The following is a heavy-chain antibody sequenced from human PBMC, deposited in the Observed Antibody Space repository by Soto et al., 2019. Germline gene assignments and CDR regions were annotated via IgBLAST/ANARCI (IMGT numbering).Heavy chain of an antibody. CDR1: GFTFSDYY. J-gene: IGHJ6*02. V-gene: IGHV3-11*01. D-gene: IGHD3-3*01. CDR3: ARSLYHDFWSGYYTDYYYYGMDV. Sequence: GGSLRLSCAASGFTFSDYYMSWIRQAPGKGLEWVSYISSSGSTIYYADSVKGRFTISRDNAKNSLYLQMNSLRAEDTAVYYCARSLYHDFWSGYYTDYYYYGMDVWGQGTTVTVSS. CDR2: ISSSGSTI.